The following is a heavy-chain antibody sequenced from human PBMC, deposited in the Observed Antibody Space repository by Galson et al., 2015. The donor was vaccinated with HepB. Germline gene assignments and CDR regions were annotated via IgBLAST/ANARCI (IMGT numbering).Heavy chain of an antibody. V-gene: IGHV3-30*04. CDR1: GFTFSSHA. CDR3: AKERTNHYFDY. CDR2: ISYDGSNK. D-gene: IGHD1/OR15-1a*01. Sequence: SLRLSCADSGFTFSSHAMHWVRQAPGQGLEWLACISYDGSNKFYADSVKGRFTVSRDNSKNTLYLQMSSLRGEDTAVYYCAKERTNHYFDYWGQGTLITVSS. J-gene: IGHJ4*02.